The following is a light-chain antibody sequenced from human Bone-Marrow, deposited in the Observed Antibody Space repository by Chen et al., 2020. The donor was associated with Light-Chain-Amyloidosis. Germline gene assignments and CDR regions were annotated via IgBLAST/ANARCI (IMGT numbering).Light chain of an antibody. CDR1: DLPAND. CDR2: RDT. Sequence: SELPQPPSVSVSPGQTARITCSGDDLPANDAYWYQQKPGQAPVLVIHRDTERPSGISERFSGASSGTTATLTISGGQAEDEADYHCQSADSSGTYEVIFGGGTKLTVL. J-gene: IGLJ2*01. CDR3: QSADSSGTYEVI. V-gene: IGLV3-25*03.